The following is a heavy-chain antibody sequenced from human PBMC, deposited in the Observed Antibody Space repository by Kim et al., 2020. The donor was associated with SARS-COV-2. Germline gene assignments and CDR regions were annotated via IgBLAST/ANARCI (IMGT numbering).Heavy chain of an antibody. V-gene: IGHV4-59*08. CDR3: ARRSREWLFVDY. CDR2: IYYSGGT. Sequence: SETLSLTCTVSGGSISSYYWSWIRQPPGEGLEWFGYIYYSGGTNYNPSLKSRVTISVDTSTNQFSLKLSSVTAADTAVYYCARRSREWLFVDYWGQGTLVTVSS. J-gene: IGHJ4*02. CDR1: GGSISSYY. D-gene: IGHD3-3*01.